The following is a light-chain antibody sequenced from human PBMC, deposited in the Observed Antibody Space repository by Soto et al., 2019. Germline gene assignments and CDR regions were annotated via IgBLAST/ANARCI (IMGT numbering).Light chain of an antibody. Sequence: SSELTQPPSVSVSPGQTASITCSGDKLGDKYACWYQQKPGQSPVLVIYQDSKRPSGIPERFSGSNSGNTATLTISGTQAMDEADYYCQAWDSSTLLFGGGTQLTVL. J-gene: IGLJ2*01. CDR2: QDS. V-gene: IGLV3-1*01. CDR3: QAWDSSTLL. CDR1: KLGDKY.